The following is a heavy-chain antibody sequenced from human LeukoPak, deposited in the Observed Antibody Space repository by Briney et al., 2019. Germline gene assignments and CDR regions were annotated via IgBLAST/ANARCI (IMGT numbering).Heavy chain of an antibody. D-gene: IGHD2-2*01. V-gene: IGHV3-23*01. Sequence: WRSLRLSCAASGFTFSRYAMSWVRQAPGKGLERVSVVSISGRSTYYADSVKGRFTISRDHSKNTLFLQMNSLRAEDTAVYYCAKGGYCSSTSCYVGWFDPWGQGTLVTVSS. CDR2: VSISGRST. CDR1: GFTFSRYA. J-gene: IGHJ5*02. CDR3: AKGGYCSSTSCYVGWFDP.